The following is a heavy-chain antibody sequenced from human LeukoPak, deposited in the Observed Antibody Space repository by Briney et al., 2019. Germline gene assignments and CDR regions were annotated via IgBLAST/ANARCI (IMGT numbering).Heavy chain of an antibody. V-gene: IGHV4-39*01. CDR3: ARPRYSSSPYFDY. CDR2: IYYSGST. D-gene: IGHD6-6*01. J-gene: IGHJ4*02. CDR1: GGSISSSSYY. Sequence: SETLSLTCTVSGGSISSSSYYWVVIRQPPAKGLQRIGSIYYSGSTYYNPSLKSRVTISVDTSKNQFFLKLSSVTAADTAVYYCARPRYSSSPYFDYWGQGTLVTVSS.